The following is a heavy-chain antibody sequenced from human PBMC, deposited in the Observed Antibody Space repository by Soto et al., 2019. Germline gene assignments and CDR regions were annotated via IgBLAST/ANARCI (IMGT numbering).Heavy chain of an antibody. D-gene: IGHD5-12*01. V-gene: IGHV1-69*02. J-gene: IGHJ4*02. CDR2: IIPILGIA. Sequence: QVQLVQSGAEVKKPGSSVKVSCKASGGTFSSYTISWVRQAPGQGLEWMGRIIPILGIANYAQKFQGRVTIPADKSTSTAYMELSSLRSEDTAVYYCAMMGDGYNFDYWGQGTLVTVSS. CDR3: AMMGDGYNFDY. CDR1: GGTFSSYT.